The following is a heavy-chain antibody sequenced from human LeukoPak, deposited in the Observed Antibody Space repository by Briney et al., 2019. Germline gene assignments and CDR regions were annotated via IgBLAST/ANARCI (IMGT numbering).Heavy chain of an antibody. J-gene: IGHJ4*02. V-gene: IGHV1-2*02. CDR1: GYTFTGYY. CDR2: INPNSGGT. CDR3: ARDEGGLLWPEGLHNFDY. D-gene: IGHD3-10*01. Sequence: GASVKVSCKASGYTFTGYYMHWVRQAPGQGLEWMGWINPNSGGTNYAQKFQGRVTMTRDTSISTAYMELSRLRSDDTAVYYCARDEGGLLWPEGLHNFDYWGQGTLVTASS.